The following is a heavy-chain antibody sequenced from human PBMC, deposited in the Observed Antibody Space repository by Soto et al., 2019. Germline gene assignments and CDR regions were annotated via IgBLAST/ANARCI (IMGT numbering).Heavy chain of an antibody. J-gene: IGHJ4*02. CDR2: IYFGGTT. Sequence: RWIMKPPGKGLEWIGYIYFGGTTTYNPSLKSRVTISVDASKNQFSLKLTSVTAADTSVYYCARLGGYFQALDSCGQRTLVTVSS. D-gene: IGHD3-22*01. CDR3: ARLGGYFQALDS. V-gene: IGHV4-59*08.